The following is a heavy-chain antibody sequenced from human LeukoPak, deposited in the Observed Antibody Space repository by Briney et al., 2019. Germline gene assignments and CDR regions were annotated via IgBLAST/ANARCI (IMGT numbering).Heavy chain of an antibody. J-gene: IGHJ4*02. Sequence: GGSLRLSCAVSGFTVSSNYMTWVRQAPGKGLEWVSVIYSGGSTYYADSVKGRFTISRDNSKNTLYLQMNSLRAEDTAVYYCARYCTVGSCLDYWGQGTLVTVSS. CDR2: IYSGGST. D-gene: IGHD2-15*01. CDR3: ARYCTVGSCLDY. V-gene: IGHV3-66*01. CDR1: GFTVSSNY.